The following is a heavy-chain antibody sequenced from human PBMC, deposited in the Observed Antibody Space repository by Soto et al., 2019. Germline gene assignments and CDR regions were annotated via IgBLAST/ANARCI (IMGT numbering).Heavy chain of an antibody. CDR2: INPSGGST. D-gene: IGHD5-18*01. Sequence: GASVKVSCKASGYTFTSYYMHWVRQAPGQGLEWMGIINPSGGSTSYAQKFQGRVTMTRDTSTSTVYMELSSLRSEDTAVYYCARAPDGDTAVVAWFDPWGQGTLVTVSS. J-gene: IGHJ5*02. CDR3: ARAPDGDTAVVAWFDP. CDR1: GYTFTSYY. V-gene: IGHV1-46*01.